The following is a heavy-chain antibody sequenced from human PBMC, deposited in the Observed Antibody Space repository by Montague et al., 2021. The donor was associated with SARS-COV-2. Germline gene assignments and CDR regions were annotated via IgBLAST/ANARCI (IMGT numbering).Heavy chain of an antibody. D-gene: IGHD2-8*01. V-gene: IGHV3-7*03. CDR3: GRYGVTHAIGV. CDR2: TKQDESEK. J-gene: IGHJ6*02. Sequence: SLRLSCAASGFGFSGYWMGWVRQAPGKGLEWVANTKQDESEKYYADSVMGRFTIYRDNAKKSLYLQMNSLRGEDAAVYFCGRYGVTHAIGVWGQGTTVAVSS. CDR1: GFGFSGYW.